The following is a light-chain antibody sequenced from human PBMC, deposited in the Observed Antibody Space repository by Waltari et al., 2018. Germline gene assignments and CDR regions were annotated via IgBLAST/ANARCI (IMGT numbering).Light chain of an antibody. Sequence: EIVMTQSPATLSVSPGETATLSCRASQSIANNLAWYQQKPGQAPKVFIYGSSTRATTVPARCSGSGSGTEFTLTISSLQSEDFAVYYCQQYSNWPRTFGQGTKVEIK. V-gene: IGKV3-15*01. CDR3: QQYSNWPRT. CDR1: QSIANN. J-gene: IGKJ1*01. CDR2: GSS.